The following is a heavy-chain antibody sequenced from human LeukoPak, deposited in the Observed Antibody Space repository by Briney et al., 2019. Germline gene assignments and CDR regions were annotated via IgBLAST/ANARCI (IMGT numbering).Heavy chain of an antibody. V-gene: IGHV1-46*01. CDR3: ARSDYGGANWFDP. D-gene: IGHD4-23*01. Sequence: ASVTVSFKASGYTFTNYCMHWVRQAPGQGLEWMGIINPSGGSTSYAQKFQGRVTMTRDMSTSTVYMELSSLRSEDTAVYYCARSDYGGANWFDPWGQGTLVTVSS. J-gene: IGHJ5*02. CDR2: INPSGGST. CDR1: GYTFTNYC.